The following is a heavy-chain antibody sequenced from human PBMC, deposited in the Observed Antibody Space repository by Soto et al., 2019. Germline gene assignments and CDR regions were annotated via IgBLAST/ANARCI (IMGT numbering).Heavy chain of an antibody. D-gene: IGHD3-22*01. CDR1: GYSFSSYG. Sequence: QVQLVQSGAELRKPGASVKVSCKASGYSFSSYGINWVRQAPGQGLEWMGWINTYNGNRNYAQKFEDKVTMTTATSTNTVYMELRSLKSDDTAIYCCARDILRGYDSSGFYSWGQGTLVTVSS. V-gene: IGHV1-18*01. J-gene: IGHJ4*02. CDR3: ARDILRGYDSSGFYS. CDR2: INTYNGNR.